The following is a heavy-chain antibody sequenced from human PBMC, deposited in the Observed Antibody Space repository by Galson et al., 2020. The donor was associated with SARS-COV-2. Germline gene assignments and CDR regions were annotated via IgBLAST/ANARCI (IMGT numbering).Heavy chain of an antibody. CDR3: AKPPRPAAGSRVNYYYYYCGMAV. V-gene: IGHV3-23*01. Sequence: GESLKISCAASGFSFSDYAMSWVRQAPGKGLEWVSAISGGGGTKFYAASVKGRFTVSRANSKNPVFLQMSSLGADDTAVYYCAKPPRPAAGSRVNYYYYYCGMAVWGQGTTVTVSS. CDR2: ISGGGGTK. CDR1: GFSFSDYA. D-gene: IGHD6-13*01. J-gene: IGHJ6*02.